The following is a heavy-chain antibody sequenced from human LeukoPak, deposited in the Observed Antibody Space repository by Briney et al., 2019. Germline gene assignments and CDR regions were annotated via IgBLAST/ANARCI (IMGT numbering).Heavy chain of an antibody. CDR3: ARDGGYCGSTSCSAYYYYYMDV. CDR1: GFTFSSYA. Sequence: GRSLRLSCAASGFTFSSYAMHWVRQAPGKGLEWVAVISYDGSNKYYADSVKGRFTISRDNSKNTLYLQMNSLRAEDTAVYYCARDGGYCGSTSCSAYYYYYMDVWGKGTTVTVSS. D-gene: IGHD2-2*01. J-gene: IGHJ6*03. CDR2: ISYDGSNK. V-gene: IGHV3-30*01.